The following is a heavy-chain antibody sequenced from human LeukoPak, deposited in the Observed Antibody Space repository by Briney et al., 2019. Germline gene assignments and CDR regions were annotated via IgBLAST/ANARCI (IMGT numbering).Heavy chain of an antibody. D-gene: IGHD4-23*01. V-gene: IGHV4-38-2*02. CDR2: IYHSGST. CDR3: ARVGSIYLFKINSAVDP. Sequence: PSETLSLTCTVSGYSISSGYYWGWIRQPPGKGLEWIGSIYHSGSTYYNPSLKSRLTVSVDTSKNQFSLKLSSVTAADTAVYYCARVGSIYLFKINSAVDPWGQGTLVTVSS. J-gene: IGHJ5*02. CDR1: GYSISSGYY.